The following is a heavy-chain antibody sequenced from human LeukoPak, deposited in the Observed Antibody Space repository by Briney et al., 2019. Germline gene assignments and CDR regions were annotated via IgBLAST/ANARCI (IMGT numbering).Heavy chain of an antibody. J-gene: IGHJ5*02. CDR2: MYHSGGT. CDR3: ARAAPYGSGRNWFDP. CDR1: GGSISSAGYS. Sequence: PSETLSLTCSVSGGSISSAGYSWSWIRQPPGKVLEWIGYMYHSGGTYYNPSLKSRVTISVDRSKNQFSLELRSVTAADTAVYYCARAAPYGSGRNWFDPWGQGTLVTVSS. V-gene: IGHV4-30-2*01. D-gene: IGHD3-10*01.